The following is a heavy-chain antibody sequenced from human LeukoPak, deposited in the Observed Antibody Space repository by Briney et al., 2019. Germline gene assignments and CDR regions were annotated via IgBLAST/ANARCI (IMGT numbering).Heavy chain of an antibody. D-gene: IGHD3-10*01. CDR1: GGSLSSYY. CDR2: IYYSGST. V-gene: IGHV4-59*01. Sequence: SETLSLTCTVSGGSLSSYYWSWIRQPPGKGLEWIGYIYYSGSTNYNPSLKSRVTISVDTSKNQFSLKLSSVTAADTAVYYCARVRGVGAFDIWGQGTMVTVSS. CDR3: ARVRGVGAFDI. J-gene: IGHJ3*02.